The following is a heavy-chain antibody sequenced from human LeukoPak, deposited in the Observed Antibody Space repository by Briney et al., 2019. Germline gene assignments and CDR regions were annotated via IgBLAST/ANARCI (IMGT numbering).Heavy chain of an antibody. Sequence: SGGSLRLSCAASGFTFSTYTMNWVRQTPGKGLEWVSSISGSSSYSYYGDSVKGRFTISRDNAENTLHLQMNSLRAEDTAVYYCARDLMSWDYWGQGTLVTVSS. CDR2: ISGSSSYS. D-gene: IGHD3-10*02. V-gene: IGHV3-21*06. CDR3: ARDLMSWDY. J-gene: IGHJ4*02. CDR1: GFTFSTYT.